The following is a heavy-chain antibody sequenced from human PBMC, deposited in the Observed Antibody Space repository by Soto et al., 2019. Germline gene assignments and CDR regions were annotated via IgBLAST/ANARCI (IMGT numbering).Heavy chain of an antibody. D-gene: IGHD5-18*01. J-gene: IGHJ6*02. CDR3: ARESDTAMVLGYYYGMDV. V-gene: IGHV1-69*12. Sequence: QVQLVQSGAEVKKPGSSVKVSCKASGGTFSSYAISWVRQAPGQGLEWMGGIIPIFGTANYAQKFQGRVTITADESTSTAYMEVSSLRSEDTAVYYCARESDTAMVLGYYYGMDVWGQGTTVTVSS. CDR1: GGTFSSYA. CDR2: IIPIFGTA.